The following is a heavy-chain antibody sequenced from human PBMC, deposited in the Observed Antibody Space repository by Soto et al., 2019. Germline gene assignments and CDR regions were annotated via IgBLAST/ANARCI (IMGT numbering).Heavy chain of an antibody. D-gene: IGHD6-6*01. CDR3: AKDREYSSCRYFDY. CDR1: GFTFSSYA. Sequence: GGSLRLSCAASGFTFSSYAMSWVRQAPGKGLEWVSAISGRGGSTYYADSVKGRFTISRDNSKNTLYLQMNSLRAEDTSVYSCAKDREYSSCRYFDYWGQGTLVTVSS. CDR2: ISGRGGST. V-gene: IGHV3-23*01. J-gene: IGHJ4*02.